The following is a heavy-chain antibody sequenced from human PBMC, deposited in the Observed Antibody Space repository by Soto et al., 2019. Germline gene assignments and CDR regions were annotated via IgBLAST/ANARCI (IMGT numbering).Heavy chain of an antibody. CDR1: GYTFTSYG. V-gene: IGHV1-18*01. Sequence: QVQLVQSGAEVKKPGASVKVSCKASGYTFTSYGISWVRQAPGQGLEWMGWISAYNGNTNNAQKLQGRVTMTTDTSTSTAYMELRSLRSDDTAVYYCARSGSGYDYFYYYYYMDVWGKGTTVTVSS. CDR3: ARSGSGYDYFYYYYYMDV. J-gene: IGHJ6*03. D-gene: IGHD5-12*01. CDR2: ISAYNGNT.